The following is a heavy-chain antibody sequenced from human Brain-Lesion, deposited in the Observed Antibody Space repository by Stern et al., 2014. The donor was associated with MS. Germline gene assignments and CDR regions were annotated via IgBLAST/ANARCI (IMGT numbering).Heavy chain of an antibody. CDR2: IFNSGRT. CDR1: GGSISSGGYY. V-gene: IGHV4-61*02. CDR3: ARGRVVPGFQYYATDV. J-gene: IGHJ6*02. Sequence: VQLVQSGPGLVKPSQTLSLSCTVSGGSISSGGYYWSWIRQPAGKGLEWIGRIFNSGRTSHNPSHKSRVTISKDQTKNQFSLRLNSMTAADTAVYYCARGRVVPGFQYYATDVWGQGTTVIVSS. D-gene: IGHD2-2*01.